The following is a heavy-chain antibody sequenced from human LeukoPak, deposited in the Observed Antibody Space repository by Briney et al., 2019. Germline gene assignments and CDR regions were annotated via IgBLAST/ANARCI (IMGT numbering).Heavy chain of an antibody. CDR2: VDPADGEA. D-gene: IGHD2-2*01. Sequence: ASVKVSCKASGYTFTSYDINWVRQATGQGLEWMGRVDPADGEAAYAEKFQGRVTITADPSRDTAYMELASLRSEDTAMYYCVTEGYCTSGTCYVHWGQGTLVTVSS. J-gene: IGHJ4*02. CDR3: VTEGYCTSGTCYVH. CDR1: GYTFTSYD. V-gene: IGHV1-69-2*01.